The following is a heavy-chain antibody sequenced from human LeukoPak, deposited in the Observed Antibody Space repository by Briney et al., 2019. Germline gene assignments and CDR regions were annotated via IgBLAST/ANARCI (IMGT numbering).Heavy chain of an antibody. CDR3: ARHIVHYFDY. D-gene: IGHD1-26*01. Sequence: SETLSLTCTVSGGSLSSSSYYWGWIRQPPGKGLEWIGSIYYSGSTYYNPSLKSRVTISVDTSKNQFSLKLSSVTAADTAVYYCARHIVHYFDYWGQGTLVTVSS. CDR2: IYYSGST. J-gene: IGHJ4*02. V-gene: IGHV4-39*01. CDR1: GGSLSSSSYY.